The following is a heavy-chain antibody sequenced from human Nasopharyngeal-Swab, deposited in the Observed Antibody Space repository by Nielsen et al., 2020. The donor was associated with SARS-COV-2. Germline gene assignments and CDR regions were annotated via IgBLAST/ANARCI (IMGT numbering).Heavy chain of an antibody. J-gene: IGHJ4*02. Sequence: SETLSLTCTVSGGSISNYYWSWIRQPPGKGLEWIGYIYYSGSTNYNPSLKSRVTISVDTSKNQFSLKLSSVTAADTAVYYCAARGSSGWFGYWGQGTLVTVSS. V-gene: IGHV4-59*08. CDR3: AARGSSGWFGY. D-gene: IGHD6-19*01. CDR1: GGSISNYY. CDR2: IYYSGST.